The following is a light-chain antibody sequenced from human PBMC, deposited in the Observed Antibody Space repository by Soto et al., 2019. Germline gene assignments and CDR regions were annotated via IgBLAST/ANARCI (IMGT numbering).Light chain of an antibody. CDR2: GAS. V-gene: IGKV3-15*01. CDR3: QQYNNCPPRYT. CDR1: QSVSSN. J-gene: IGKJ2*01. Sequence: EIVMTQSPATLSVSPGERATLSCRASQSVSSNLAWYQQKPGQAPRLLIYGASTRATGIPARFSGSGSGREFTLTIFSLQSEDFAVYYCQQYNNCPPRYTFGQGTKLEIK.